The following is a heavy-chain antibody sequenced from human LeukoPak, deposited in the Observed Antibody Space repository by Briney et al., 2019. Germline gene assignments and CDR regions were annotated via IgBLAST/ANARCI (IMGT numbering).Heavy chain of an antibody. CDR3: ARGGRSAMVSFDY. V-gene: IGHV4-61*01. Sequence: SETLSLTRTVSGGSVSSGRYYWSWIRQPPGKGLEWIGYIYYSGSTNYNPSLRSRVTISLDTSKNQFSLKLGSVSATDTAVYYCARGGRSAMVSFDYWGQGTLVTVSS. D-gene: IGHD5-18*01. CDR2: IYYSGST. CDR1: GGSVSSGRYY. J-gene: IGHJ4*02.